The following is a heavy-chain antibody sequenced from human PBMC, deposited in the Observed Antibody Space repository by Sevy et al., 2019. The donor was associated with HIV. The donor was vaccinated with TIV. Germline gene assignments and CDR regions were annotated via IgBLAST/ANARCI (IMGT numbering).Heavy chain of an antibody. V-gene: IGHV3-23*01. J-gene: IGHJ4*02. D-gene: IGHD4-17*01. CDR2: ISGSGDTT. Sequence: GGSLRLSCVVSGFTFSSYALSWVRQAPGKGLEWVSVISGSGDTTYYADSVKGRFTISRDNSKNTVYLQINSLRAEDTAVYYCAKGRRYGDIGLFDYWGQGTLVTVSS. CDR1: GFTFSSYA. CDR3: AKGRRYGDIGLFDY.